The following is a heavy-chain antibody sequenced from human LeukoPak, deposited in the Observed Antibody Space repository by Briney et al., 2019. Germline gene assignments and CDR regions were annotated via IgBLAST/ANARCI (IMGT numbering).Heavy chain of an antibody. CDR3: ARFPSGTTAEYWFDP. CDR2: MYYSGGT. V-gene: IGHV4-59*11. J-gene: IGHJ5*02. CDR1: GGSMSSHY. Sequence: PSETLSLTCTVSGGSMSSHYWSWIRQPPGRGLEWIAYMYYSGGTYYNPSLKSRVTISVDTSKSQFSLKLSSVTAADTAVYYCARFPSGTTAEYWFDPWGQGTLVTVSS. D-gene: IGHD1-7*01.